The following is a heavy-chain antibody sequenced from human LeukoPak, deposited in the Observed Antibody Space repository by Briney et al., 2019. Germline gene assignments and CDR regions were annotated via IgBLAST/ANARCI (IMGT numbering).Heavy chain of an antibody. CDR3: ARSYYDFWSGFYSDC. D-gene: IGHD3-3*01. V-gene: IGHV4-59*11. J-gene: IGHJ4*02. CDR1: GGSINSHY. Sequence: SETLSLTCTVSGGSINSHYWSWIRQHPGKGLQWIGFISYSGSTRYNPSLMSRVTISVDTSKNQFSLKLNSVTAADTALYFCARSYYDFWSGFYSDCWGQGALVTVSS. CDR2: ISYSGST.